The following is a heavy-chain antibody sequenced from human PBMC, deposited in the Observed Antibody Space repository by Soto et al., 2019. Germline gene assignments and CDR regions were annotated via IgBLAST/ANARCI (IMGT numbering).Heavy chain of an antibody. CDR3: AKRKYCPSTPCFDY. D-gene: IGHD2-8*01. CDR1: GFSVGISY. V-gene: IGHV3-66*01. J-gene: IGHJ4*02. CDR2: MYSGGET. Sequence: PGGSLRLSCEGSGFSVGISYMSWVRQVPGKGLEWVSIMYSGGETYYAASVKGRFTISRDNSNNTLYLQMSSLRAEDTAVYYCAKRKYCPSTPCFDYWGQGT.